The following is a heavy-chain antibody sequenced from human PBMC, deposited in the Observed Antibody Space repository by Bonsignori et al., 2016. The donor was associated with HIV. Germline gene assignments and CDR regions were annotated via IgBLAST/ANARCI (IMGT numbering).Heavy chain of an antibody. D-gene: IGHD1-26*01. CDR3: AKDMGGSYSTDAFDI. J-gene: IGHJ3*02. CDR2: ISWNSGSI. V-gene: IGHV3-9*01. Sequence: WIRQPPGKGLEWVSGISWNSGSIGYADSVKGRFTISRDNAKNSLYLQMNSLRAEDTALYYCAKDMGGSYSTDAFDIWGQGTMVTVSS.